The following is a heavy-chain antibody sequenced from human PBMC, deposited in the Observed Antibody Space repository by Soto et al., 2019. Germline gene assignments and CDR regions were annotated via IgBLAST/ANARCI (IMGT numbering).Heavy chain of an antibody. CDR2: IYYSGST. CDR3: ARLSMCSGDSCYSSDY. Sequence: SETLSLTCAVSGGSIISNNYYWGWIRQPPGKGLEWIGTIYYSGSTYYNLSLKSRITISVDTSRNQFSLKMTSVTAADTAVFYCARLSMCSGDSCYSSDYWGPGTLVTVSS. CDR1: GGSIISNNYY. J-gene: IGHJ4*02. V-gene: IGHV4-39*01. D-gene: IGHD2-15*01.